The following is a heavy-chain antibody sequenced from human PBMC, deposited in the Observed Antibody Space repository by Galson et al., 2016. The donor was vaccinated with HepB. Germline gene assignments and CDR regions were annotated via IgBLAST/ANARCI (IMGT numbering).Heavy chain of an antibody. CDR3: TRHLPPEDAFNI. J-gene: IGHJ3*02. V-gene: IGHV4-39*01. CDR1: GGSISNNYY. CDR2: ICYRGNT. D-gene: IGHD1-14*01. Sequence: SETLSLTCTVSGGSISNNYYWGWIRQPPGQGPEWIGSICYRGNTYYNPSLKSRVIMSLDTSNNQFSLKLTSVTAADAAVYYCTRHLPPEDAFNIWGQGTKLTVSS.